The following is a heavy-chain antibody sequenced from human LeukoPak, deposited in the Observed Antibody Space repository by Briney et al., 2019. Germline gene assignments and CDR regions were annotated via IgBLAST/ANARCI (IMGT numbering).Heavy chain of an antibody. Sequence: PSETLSLTCTVSGGSIRSYYWSWIRQPPGKGLEWIGCFFFGGSTDYNPSLQSRVTISVDTSKNQLSLRVSSVTASDTAVYYCARRRYTSGQIDYWGQGTLVTVSS. CDR3: ARRRYTSGQIDY. CDR1: GGSIRSYY. CDR2: FFFGGST. D-gene: IGHD6-19*01. J-gene: IGHJ4*02. V-gene: IGHV4-59*08.